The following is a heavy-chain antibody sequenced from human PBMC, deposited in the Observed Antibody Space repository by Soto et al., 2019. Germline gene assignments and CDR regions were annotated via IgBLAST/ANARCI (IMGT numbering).Heavy chain of an antibody. CDR3: ARVLYYGDYVLPLDY. Sequence: QVQLVESGGGVVQPGRSLRLSCAASGLTFSSYGMHWVRQAPGKGLEWVAVIWYDGSNKYYADSVKGRFTISRDNSKNTLYLQMNSLRAEDTAVYYCARVLYYGDYVLPLDYWGQGTLVTVSS. J-gene: IGHJ4*02. V-gene: IGHV3-33*01. CDR1: GLTFSSYG. CDR2: IWYDGSNK. D-gene: IGHD4-17*01.